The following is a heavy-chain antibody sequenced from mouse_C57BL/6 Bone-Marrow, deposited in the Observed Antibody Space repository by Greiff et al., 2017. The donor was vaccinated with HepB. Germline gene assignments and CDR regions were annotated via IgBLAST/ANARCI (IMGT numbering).Heavy chain of an antibody. CDR2: IDPENGDT. D-gene: IGHD3-2*02. J-gene: IGHJ2*01. CDR3: TTLKVWSSGYPFDY. CDR1: GFNIKDDY. Sequence: VQLQQSGAELVRPGASVKLSCTASGFNIKDDYMHWVKQRPEQGLEWIGWIDPENGDTEYASKFQGKATITADTSSNTAYLQLSSLTSEDTAVYYCTTLKVWSSGYPFDYWGQGTTLTVSS. V-gene: IGHV14-4*01.